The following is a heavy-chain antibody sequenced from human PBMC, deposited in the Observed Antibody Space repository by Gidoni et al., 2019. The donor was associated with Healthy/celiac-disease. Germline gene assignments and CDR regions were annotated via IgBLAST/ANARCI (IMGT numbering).Heavy chain of an antibody. CDR1: GFTFSSYE. Sequence: EVQLVESGGGLVQPGGSLRLSCAASGFTFSSYEMNWVRQAPGKGLEWVSYISSSGSTIYYADSVKGRFTISRDNAKNSLYLQMNSLRAEDTAVYYCARNFGGGYSSSWFAFDYWGQGTLVTVSS. J-gene: IGHJ4*02. CDR2: ISSSGSTI. CDR3: ARNFGGGYSSSWFAFDY. V-gene: IGHV3-48*03. D-gene: IGHD6-13*01.